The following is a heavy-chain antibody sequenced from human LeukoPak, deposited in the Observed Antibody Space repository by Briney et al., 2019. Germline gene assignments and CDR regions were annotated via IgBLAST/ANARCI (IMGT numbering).Heavy chain of an antibody. J-gene: IGHJ4*02. CDR2: SSAYNGNT. D-gene: IGHD3-9*01. Sequence: ASVKVSCKASGYTFTSYGISWVRQAPGQGLEWMGWSSAYNGNTKYAQKLQGRVTMTTDTSTSTAYMELRSLRPDDTAVYYCARDNCDILTELDYWGQGTLVTVSS. CDR1: GYTFTSYG. CDR3: ARDNCDILTELDY. V-gene: IGHV1-18*01.